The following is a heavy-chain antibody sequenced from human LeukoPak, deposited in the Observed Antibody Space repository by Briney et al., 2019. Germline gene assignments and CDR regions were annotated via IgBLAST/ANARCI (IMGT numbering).Heavy chain of an antibody. CDR3: ARGASGIQLWFFDP. CDR2: IKQDGSEK. V-gene: IGHV3-7*01. J-gene: IGHJ5*02. D-gene: IGHD5-18*01. CDR1: GFTFSSYW. Sequence: GGSLRLFCAASGFTFSSYWLSWVRQAPGKGLEWVANIKQDGSEKYYVDSVKGRFTISRDNAKSSLYLQMNSLRAEDTAVYYCARGASGIQLWFFDPWGQGTLDTVSS.